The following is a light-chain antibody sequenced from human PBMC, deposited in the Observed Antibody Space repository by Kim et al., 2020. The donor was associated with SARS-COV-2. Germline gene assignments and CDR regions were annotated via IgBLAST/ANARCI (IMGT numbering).Light chain of an antibody. Sequence: GDRVTINCRASQGIAHYLAWYQQKPGKVPKLLIYAASALQAGVPSRFSGSGSGTDFTLTIISLQPEDVATYYCQKYDGAPWTFGQGTKV. V-gene: IGKV1-27*01. CDR2: AAS. CDR3: QKYDGAPWT. CDR1: QGIAHY. J-gene: IGKJ1*01.